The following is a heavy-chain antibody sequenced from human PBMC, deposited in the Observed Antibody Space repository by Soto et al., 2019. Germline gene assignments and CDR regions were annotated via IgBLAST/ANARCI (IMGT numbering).Heavy chain of an antibody. CDR3: ARYRITIFGVVGTLYYYGMDV. Sequence: ASVKVSCKASGYTFTSYGISWVRQAPGQGLEWMGWISAYNGNTNYAQKLQGRVTMTTDTSTSTAYMELRSLRSDDTAVYYCARYRITIFGVVGTLYYYGMDVWGQGTTVTVSS. CDR1: GYTFTSYG. V-gene: IGHV1-18*01. D-gene: IGHD3-3*01. CDR2: ISAYNGNT. J-gene: IGHJ6*02.